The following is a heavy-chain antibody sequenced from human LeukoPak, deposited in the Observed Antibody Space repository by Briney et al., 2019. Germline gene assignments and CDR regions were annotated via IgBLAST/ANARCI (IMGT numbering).Heavy chain of an antibody. V-gene: IGHV3-23*01. Sequence: GGSLRLSCAASGFTFRNYVISWVRQAPGKGLEWVSAIGGGTTTYYADYVKGRFTISRDNSKNTLSLQMNSLRDDDTALYYCAKGGCSSGCSGNFWGQGTLVTVSA. CDR2: IGGGTTT. CDR3: AKGGCSSGCSGNF. J-gene: IGHJ4*02. CDR1: GFTFRNYV. D-gene: IGHD6-19*01.